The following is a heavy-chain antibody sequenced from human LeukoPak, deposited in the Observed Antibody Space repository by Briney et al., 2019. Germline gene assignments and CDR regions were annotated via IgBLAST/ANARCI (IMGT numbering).Heavy chain of an antibody. CDR1: GYTFTGCY. CDR2: INPNSGGT. J-gene: IGHJ4*02. D-gene: IGHD6-13*01. CDR3: ARDIISGSSWYGY. V-gene: IGHV1-2*02. Sequence: GASVKVSCKASGYTFTGCYMHWVRQAPGQGLEWMGWINPNSGGTNYAQKFQARVTMTRDTSISTAYMELSRLRSDDTAVYYCARDIISGSSWYGYWGQGTLVTASS.